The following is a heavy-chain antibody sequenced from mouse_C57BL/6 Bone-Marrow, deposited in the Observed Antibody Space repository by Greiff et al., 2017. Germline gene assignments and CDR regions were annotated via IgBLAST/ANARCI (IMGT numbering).Heavy chain of an antibody. Sequence: VMLVESGAELARPGASVKMSCKASGYTFTSYTMHWVKQRPGQGLEWIGYINPSSGYTKYNQKFKDKATLTADKSSSTAYMQLSSLTSEDSAVYYCASDYDGAWFAYWGQGTLVTVSA. V-gene: IGHV1-4*01. D-gene: IGHD2-4*01. J-gene: IGHJ3*01. CDR3: ASDYDGAWFAY. CDR1: GYTFTSYT. CDR2: INPSSGYT.